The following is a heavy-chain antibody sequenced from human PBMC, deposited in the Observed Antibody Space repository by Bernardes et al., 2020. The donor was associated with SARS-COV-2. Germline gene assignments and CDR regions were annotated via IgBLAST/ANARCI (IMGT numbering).Heavy chain of an antibody. CDR3: ARDFGGPVDH. CDR2: MNIDGSRT. CDR1: GFSVSSYW. J-gene: IGHJ4*02. V-gene: IGHV3-74*01. Sequence: GGSLRLSCAASGFSVSSYWMHWVRQAPGKGLVWVSRMNIDGSRTDYADSVRGRFTIIRDNAKNTLYPQMDSLRVEDTAVYYCARDFGGPVDHWGQGTLVTVSS. D-gene: IGHD3-16*01.